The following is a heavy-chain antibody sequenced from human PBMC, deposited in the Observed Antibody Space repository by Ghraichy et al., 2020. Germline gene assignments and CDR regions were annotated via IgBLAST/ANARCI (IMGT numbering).Heavy chain of an antibody. D-gene: IGHD6-13*01. CDR1: GGSISSSSYY. J-gene: IGHJ4*02. CDR2: IYYSGST. V-gene: IGHV4-39*01. Sequence: SETLSLTFTVSGGSISSSSYYWGWIRQPPGKGLEWIGSIYYSGSTYYNPSLKSRVTISVDTSKNQFSLKLSSVTAADTAVYYCATAAGTLGWGQGTLVTVSS. CDR3: ATAAGTLG.